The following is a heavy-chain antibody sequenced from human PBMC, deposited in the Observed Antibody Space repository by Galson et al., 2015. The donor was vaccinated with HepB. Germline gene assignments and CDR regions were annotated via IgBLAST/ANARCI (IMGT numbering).Heavy chain of an antibody. CDR3: ASTSGDYPDYGMDV. J-gene: IGHJ6*02. CDR2: MNSNSGNT. D-gene: IGHD4-17*01. Sequence: SVKVSCKASGYTFTSYDINWVRQATGQGLEWMGWMNSNSGNTGYAQKFQGRVTMTRNTSISTAYMELSSLRSEDTAVYYCASTSGDYPDYGMDVWGQGTTVTVSS. V-gene: IGHV1-8*01. CDR1: GYTFTSYD.